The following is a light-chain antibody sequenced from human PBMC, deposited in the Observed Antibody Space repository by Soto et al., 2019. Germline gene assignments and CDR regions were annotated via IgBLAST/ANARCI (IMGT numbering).Light chain of an antibody. V-gene: IGLV1-47*01. Sequence: QAVVTQPPSASGTPGQRVTISCSGSNSNIGRNYVYWYQQLPGTAPKLLIYRNNQRPSGVPDRFSGSKSGTSASLAISGLRSEDEADYYCAAWDDSLSGVVIGGGTKLTVL. J-gene: IGLJ2*01. CDR1: NSNIGRNY. CDR3: AAWDDSLSGVV. CDR2: RNN.